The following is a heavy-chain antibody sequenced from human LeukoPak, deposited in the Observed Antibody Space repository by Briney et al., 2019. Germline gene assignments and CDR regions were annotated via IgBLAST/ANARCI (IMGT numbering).Heavy chain of an antibody. V-gene: IGHV4-34*01. Sequence: SETLSLTCAVYGGSFSGYYWSWIRQPPGKGLEWIGETNHSGSTNYNPSLRSRVTISLDRPKKQVSLKLSSVNVADTAVYYCARGLPRNDFWSGFATYWFDPWGRGTLVTVSS. CDR2: TNHSGST. CDR3: ARGLPRNDFWSGFATYWFDP. D-gene: IGHD3-3*01. CDR1: GGSFSGYY. J-gene: IGHJ5*02.